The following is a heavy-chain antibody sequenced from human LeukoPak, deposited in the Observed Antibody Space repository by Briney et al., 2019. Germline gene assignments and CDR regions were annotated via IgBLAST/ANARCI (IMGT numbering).Heavy chain of an antibody. CDR2: ISWNSGSI. D-gene: IGHD2-2*01. J-gene: IGHJ4*02. CDR3: ARAPYQLLSYFDY. Sequence: GGSLRLSCAASGFTFDDYAMHWVRQAPGKGLEWVSGISWNSGSIGYADSVKGRFTISRDNAKNSLYLQMNSLRAEDTAVYYCARAPYQLLSYFDYWGQGILVTVSS. CDR1: GFTFDDYA. V-gene: IGHV3-9*01.